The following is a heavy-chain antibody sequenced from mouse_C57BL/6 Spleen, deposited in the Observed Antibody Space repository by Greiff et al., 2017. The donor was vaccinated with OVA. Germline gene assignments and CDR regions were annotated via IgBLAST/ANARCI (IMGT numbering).Heavy chain of an antibody. J-gene: IGHJ1*03. V-gene: IGHV5-4*01. CDR1: GFTFSSYA. CDR2: ISDGGSYT. Sequence: EVQVVESGGGLVKPGGSLKLSCAASGFTFSSYAMSWVRQTPEKRLEWVATISDGGSYTYYPDNVKGRFTISRDNAKNNLYLQMSHLKSEDTAMYYCARYYYGSSGGYFDVWGTGTTVTVSS. CDR3: ARYYYGSSGGYFDV. D-gene: IGHD1-1*01.